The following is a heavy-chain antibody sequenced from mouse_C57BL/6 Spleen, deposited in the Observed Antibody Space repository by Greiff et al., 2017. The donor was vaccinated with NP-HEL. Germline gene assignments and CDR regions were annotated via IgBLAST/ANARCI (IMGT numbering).Heavy chain of an antibody. D-gene: IGHD2-4*01. CDR1: GYTFTSYW. J-gene: IGHJ4*01. V-gene: IGHV1-55*01. CDR2: IYPGSGST. CDR3: AIYYDYDDAMDY. Sequence: VQLQQSGAELVKPGASVKMSCKASGYTFTSYWITWVKQRPGQGLEWIGDIYPGSGSTNYNEKFKSKATLTVDTSSSTAYMQLSSLTSEDSAVYYCAIYYDYDDAMDYWGQGTSVTVSS.